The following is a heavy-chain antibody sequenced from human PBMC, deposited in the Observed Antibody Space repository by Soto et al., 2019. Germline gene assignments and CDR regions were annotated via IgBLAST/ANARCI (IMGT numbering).Heavy chain of an antibody. CDR3: RSSGDYDILTGYDAFDI. CDR1: GYTFTSYG. V-gene: IGHV1-18*01. Sequence: GASVKVSCKASGYTFTSYGISWVRQAPGQGLEWMGWISAYNGNTNYAQKLQGRVTMTTDTSTSTAYMELRSLRSDDTAVYYCRSSGDYDILTGYDAFDIWGQGPMITFSS. D-gene: IGHD3-9*01. J-gene: IGHJ3*02. CDR2: ISAYNGNT.